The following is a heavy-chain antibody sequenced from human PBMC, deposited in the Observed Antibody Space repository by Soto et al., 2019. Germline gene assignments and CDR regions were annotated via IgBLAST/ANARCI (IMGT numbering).Heavy chain of an antibody. J-gene: IGHJ6*02. D-gene: IGHD6-13*01. CDR3: ARLIMWQQLPTWADV. V-gene: IGHV4-39*02. CDR2: IYYSGST. CDR1: GGSISSSSYY. Sequence: PSETLSLTCTVSGGSISSSSYYWGWIRQPPGKGLEWIGSIYYSGSTYYNPSLKSRVTISVDTSKNHFSLKLSSVTAADTAVYYCARLIMWQQLPTWADVWGQGTTVTVSS.